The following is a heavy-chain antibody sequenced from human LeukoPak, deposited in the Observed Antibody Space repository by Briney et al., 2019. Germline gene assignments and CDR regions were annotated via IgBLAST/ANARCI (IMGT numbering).Heavy chain of an antibody. CDR1: GFTFDDYA. J-gene: IGHJ4*02. D-gene: IGHD3-10*01. V-gene: IGHV3-43*02. CDR3: AKLLTPYGSGSYNFDY. Sequence: GGSLRLSCEASGFTFDDYAMHWFRQAPGKGLEWVSLISGDGGSTYYADSVKGRFTISRDNSKNSLYLQMNSLRTEDTALYYCAKLLTPYGSGSYNFDYWGQGTLVTVSS. CDR2: ISGDGGST.